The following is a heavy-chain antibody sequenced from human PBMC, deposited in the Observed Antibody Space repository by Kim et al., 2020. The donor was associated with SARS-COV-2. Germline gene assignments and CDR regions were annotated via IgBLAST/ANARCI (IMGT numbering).Heavy chain of an antibody. Sequence: YTPDRKSGVTISVDTSKNQFALKLSTVSAADTAVYYCARHIWFGESNVDYWGQGTLVTVSS. J-gene: IGHJ4*02. D-gene: IGHD3-10*01. CDR3: ARHIWFGESNVDY. V-gene: IGHV4-39*01.